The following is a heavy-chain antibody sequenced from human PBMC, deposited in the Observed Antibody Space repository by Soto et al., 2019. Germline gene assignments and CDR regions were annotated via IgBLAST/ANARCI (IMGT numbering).Heavy chain of an antibody. D-gene: IGHD3-10*01. Sequence: PGGSLRLSCAASGFTFSSYGMHWVRQAPGKGLEWVAVISYDGSNKYYADSVKGRFTISRDNSKNTLYLQMNSLRAEDTAVYYCAKFGVEIAKYWGQGTLVTVSS. V-gene: IGHV3-30*18. CDR1: GFTFSSYG. CDR2: ISYDGSNK. CDR3: AKFGVEIAKY. J-gene: IGHJ4*02.